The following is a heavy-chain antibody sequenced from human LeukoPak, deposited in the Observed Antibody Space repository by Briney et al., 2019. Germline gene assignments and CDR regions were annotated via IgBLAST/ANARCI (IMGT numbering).Heavy chain of an antibody. V-gene: IGHV3-30*18. J-gene: IGHJ3*02. CDR1: GFTFSSYD. D-gene: IGHD4-23*01. Sequence: PGRSLRLSCAASGFTFSSYDMHWVRQAPGKGLEWVAVISYDGSNKYYADSVKGRFTISRDNSKNTLYLQMNSLRAEDTAVYYCAKVFYGGNSRAFDIWGQGTMVTVSS. CDR2: ISYDGSNK. CDR3: AKVFYGGNSRAFDI.